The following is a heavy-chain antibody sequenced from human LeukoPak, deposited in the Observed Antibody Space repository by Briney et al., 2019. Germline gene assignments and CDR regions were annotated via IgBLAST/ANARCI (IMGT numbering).Heavy chain of an antibody. Sequence: PGGSLRLSCAASGFTFSSYAMSWVRQAPGKGLEWVSAISASGDFTYYADSVKGRFTISRGFFRNTLYLQMNSLRAEDTAVYYCAKSPKVGPTGVFDDWGQGTLVAVAS. CDR1: GFTFSSYA. D-gene: IGHD1-26*01. CDR3: AKSPKVGPTGVFDD. V-gene: IGHV3-23*01. CDR2: ISASGDFT. J-gene: IGHJ4*02.